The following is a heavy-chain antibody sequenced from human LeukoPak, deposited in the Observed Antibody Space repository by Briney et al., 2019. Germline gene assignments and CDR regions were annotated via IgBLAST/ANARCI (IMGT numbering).Heavy chain of an antibody. V-gene: IGHV1-18*01. J-gene: IGHJ4*02. Sequence: ASVKVSCTASGYTFTSYGINWVRQAPGQGLEWMGWISTYNADTHYAQKLQGRVTMTTDTSTRTAYMEVRSLSSDDTAVYYCARDPGQYYDILTGYYTPFYFDNWGQGTLVTVSS. D-gene: IGHD3-9*01. CDR1: GYTFTSYG. CDR2: ISTYNADT. CDR3: ARDPGQYYDILTGYYTPFYFDN.